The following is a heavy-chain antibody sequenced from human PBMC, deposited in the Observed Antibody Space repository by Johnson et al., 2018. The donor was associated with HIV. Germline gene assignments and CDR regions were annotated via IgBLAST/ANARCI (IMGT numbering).Heavy chain of an antibody. D-gene: IGHD3-3*01. CDR2: ISYDGSNK. J-gene: IGHJ3*01. Sequence: QVQLVESGGGLVQPGGSLRLSCAASGFTFSSYWMSWVRQAPGKGLEWVAVISYDGSNKYYADSVKGRFTISRDNSKNTLYLQMNSLRAEDTAVYYCARESIFGVVIYAFDLWGQGTMVTVSS. V-gene: IGHV3-30*03. CDR1: GFTFSSYW. CDR3: ARESIFGVVIYAFDL.